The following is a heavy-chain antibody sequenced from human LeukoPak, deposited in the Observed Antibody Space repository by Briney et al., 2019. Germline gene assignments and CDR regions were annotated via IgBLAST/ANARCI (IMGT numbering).Heavy chain of an antibody. J-gene: IGHJ6*02. D-gene: IGHD6-19*01. CDR2: ISSSSSYI. V-gene: IGHV3-21*01. CDR1: GFTFSSYS. Sequence: GGSLRLSCAASGFTFSSYSMNWVRQAPGKGLEWVSSISSSSSYIYYADSVKGRFTISRDNAKNSLYLQMNSLRAEDTAVYYCARGLDSSGWYSPNYYYYGMDVWGQGTTVTVSS. CDR3: ARGLDSSGWYSPNYYYYGMDV.